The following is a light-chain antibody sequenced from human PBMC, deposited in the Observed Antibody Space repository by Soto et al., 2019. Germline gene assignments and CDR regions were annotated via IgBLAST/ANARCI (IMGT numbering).Light chain of an antibody. V-gene: IGLV2-8*01. J-gene: IGLJ2*01. CDR2: EVN. CDR3: SSYAGSNIV. Sequence: QSALTQPPSASGSPGQSVTISCTGPSSDVGGYNYDSWYQQHPGKAPKLMIYEVNKRPSGVPDRFSGSKSGNTASLTVSGLQAEDEADYYCSSYAGSNIVFGGGTKLTVL. CDR1: SSDVGGYNY.